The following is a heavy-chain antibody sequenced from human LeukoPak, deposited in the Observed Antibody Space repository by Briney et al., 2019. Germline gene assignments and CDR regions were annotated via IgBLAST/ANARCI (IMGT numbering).Heavy chain of an antibody. Sequence: SETLSLTCSVSGGSINNGFYWGWIRQSPGEGLEWIGTISYTGTTYYNPSLESRVTISVDTSKNQFSLKLSSVTAADTAVYYCARDPQGSSGWYIGDYWGQGTLVTVSS. J-gene: IGHJ4*02. CDR2: ISYTGTT. D-gene: IGHD6-19*01. V-gene: IGHV4-39*07. CDR1: GGSINNGFY. CDR3: ARDPQGSSGWYIGDY.